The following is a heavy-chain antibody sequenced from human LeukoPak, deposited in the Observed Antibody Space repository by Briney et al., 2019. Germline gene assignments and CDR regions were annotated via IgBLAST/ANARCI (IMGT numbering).Heavy chain of an antibody. D-gene: IGHD1-7*01. CDR1: GFTFSSYV. J-gene: IGHJ1*01. CDR2: ISGNGGTT. CDR3: AKGRQGWNFEYFQH. Sequence: GGSLRLSCAASGFTFSSYVMSWVRQAPGKGLEWVSAISGNGGTTYYADSVEGRFTISRDNSKNTLYLQMNSLRAEDTAVYYCAKGRQGWNFEYFQHWGQGTLVTVSS. V-gene: IGHV3-23*01.